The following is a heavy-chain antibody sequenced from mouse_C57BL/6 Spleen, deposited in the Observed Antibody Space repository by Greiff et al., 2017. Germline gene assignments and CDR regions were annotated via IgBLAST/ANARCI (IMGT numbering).Heavy chain of an antibody. V-gene: IGHV1-72*01. J-gene: IGHJ2*01. Sequence: QVQLQQPGAELVKPGASVKLSCKASGYTFTSYWMHWVKQRPGRGLEWIGRIDPNSGGTKYNEKFKSKATLTVDKPSSTAYMQLSSLTSEDSAVYYCARDEGVGYDEEYFDDWGQGTTLTVSS. CDR3: ARDEGVGYDEEYFDD. CDR2: IDPNSGGT. D-gene: IGHD2-2*01. CDR1: GYTFTSYW.